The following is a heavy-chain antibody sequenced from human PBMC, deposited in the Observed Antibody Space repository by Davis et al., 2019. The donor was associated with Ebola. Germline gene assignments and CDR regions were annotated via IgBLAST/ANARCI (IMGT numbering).Heavy chain of an antibody. V-gene: IGHV1-2*04. D-gene: IGHD6-13*01. J-gene: IGHJ3*02. CDR1: GYTFTGYY. CDR2: INPNSGGT. Sequence: ASVKVSCKASGYTFTGYYMHWVRQAPGQGLEWMGWINPNSGGTNYAQKFQGWVTMTRDTSISTAYMELSRLRSDGTAVYYCARDVAAGTNAFDIWGQGTMVTVSS. CDR3: ARDVAAGTNAFDI.